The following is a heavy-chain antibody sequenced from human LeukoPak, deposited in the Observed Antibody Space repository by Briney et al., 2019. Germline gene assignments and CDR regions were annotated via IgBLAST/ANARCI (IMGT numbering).Heavy chain of an antibody. V-gene: IGHV3-30*03. CDR1: GFTFSSYG. CDR3: ATYYYDSSGFGD. CDR2: ISYDGSSK. J-gene: IGHJ4*02. D-gene: IGHD3-22*01. Sequence: GGSLRLSCAASGFTFSSYGMHWVRQAPGKGLEWVAVISYDGSSKYYADSVKGRFTISRDNSKNTLYLQMNSLRAEDTAVYYCATYYYDSSGFGDWGQGTLVTVSS.